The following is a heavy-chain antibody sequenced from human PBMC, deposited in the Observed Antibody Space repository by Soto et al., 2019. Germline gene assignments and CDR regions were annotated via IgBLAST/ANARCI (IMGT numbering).Heavy chain of an antibody. Sequence: SETLSLTCTVSGGSISSGGYYWSWIRQHPGKGLEWIGYIYYSGSTYYNPSLKSRVTISVDTSKNQFSLKLSSVTVADTAVYYCAGLYSSSSGFDYWGQGTLVTVSS. CDR1: GGSISSGGYY. J-gene: IGHJ4*02. CDR3: AGLYSSSSGFDY. CDR2: IYYSGST. V-gene: IGHV4-31*03. D-gene: IGHD6-6*01.